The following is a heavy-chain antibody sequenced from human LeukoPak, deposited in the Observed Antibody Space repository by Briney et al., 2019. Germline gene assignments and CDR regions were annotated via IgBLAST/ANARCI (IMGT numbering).Heavy chain of an antibody. V-gene: IGHV1-2*02. D-gene: IGHD2-2*01. Sequence: SVKVSCKAYGYTFSDYYMHWVRQAPGQGLEWMGWINPKSGGANFAEKFQGRVTMTRDTSIRTVYMELSRVTYDDTAVYYCARGVGTSWFDPWGQGTLVTVSS. CDR2: INPKSGGA. J-gene: IGHJ5*02. CDR1: GYTFSDYY. CDR3: ARGVGTSWFDP.